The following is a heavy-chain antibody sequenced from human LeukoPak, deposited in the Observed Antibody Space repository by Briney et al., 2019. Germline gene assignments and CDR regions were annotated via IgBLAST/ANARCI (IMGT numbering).Heavy chain of an antibody. CDR3: VRDNAYTFDY. Sequence: PGGSLRLSCAASGFTFSSYSMNWVRQVPGKGLIWVAHINTNGDSANYADSVKGRFTISRDNAKSTLSLQMNSLRAEDTAIYYCVRDNAYTFDYWGQGTLVTVSS. CDR2: INTNGDSA. V-gene: IGHV3-74*01. CDR1: GFTFSSYS. D-gene: IGHD5-24*01. J-gene: IGHJ4*01.